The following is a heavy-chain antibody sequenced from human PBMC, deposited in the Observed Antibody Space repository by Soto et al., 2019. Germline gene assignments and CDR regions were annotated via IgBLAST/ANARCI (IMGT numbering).Heavy chain of an antibody. D-gene: IGHD2-15*01. CDR1: GFTFSSYA. CDR3: ERGTRVVVAAMGSP. Sequence: GVSLRLSCAASGFTFSSYAMHWVRQAPGKGLEWVAVISYDGSNKYYADSVKGRFTISRDNSKNTLYLQMNSLRAEDTAVYYCERGTRVVVAAMGSPWGQGTLVTVSA. V-gene: IGHV3-30-3*01. CDR2: ISYDGSNK. J-gene: IGHJ5*02.